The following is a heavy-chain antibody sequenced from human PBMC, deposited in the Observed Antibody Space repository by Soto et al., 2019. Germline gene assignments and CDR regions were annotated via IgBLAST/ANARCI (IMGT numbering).Heavy chain of an antibody. Sequence: PGGSLRLSCAASGFTFGDNAMHWVRQAPGKGLEWVSAISGSGGGTYYADSVKGRFTISRDNSKNTLYLQMNSLRAEDTAVYYCAKDRGFYYYYYYMDVWGKGTTVTVSS. J-gene: IGHJ6*03. V-gene: IGHV3-23*01. CDR1: GFTFGDNA. CDR3: AKDRGFYYYYYYMDV. CDR2: ISGSGGGT.